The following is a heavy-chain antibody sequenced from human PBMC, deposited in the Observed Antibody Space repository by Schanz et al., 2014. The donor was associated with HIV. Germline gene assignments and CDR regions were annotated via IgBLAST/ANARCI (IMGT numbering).Heavy chain of an antibody. V-gene: IGHV1-69*06. CDR3: ARMVSGTTDRIYDY. CDR1: GGTFSDYA. J-gene: IGHJ4*02. Sequence: QVQLVQSGAEVKKPGSSVTVSCKASGGTFSDYAISWVRQAPGQGLEWMGGLIPIFGPPNYAQKFQGRLTITADTSTKIAYMELSSLRSEDTAMYFCARMVSGTTDRIYDYWGQGTLVTVSS. D-gene: IGHD1-1*01. CDR2: LIPIFGPP.